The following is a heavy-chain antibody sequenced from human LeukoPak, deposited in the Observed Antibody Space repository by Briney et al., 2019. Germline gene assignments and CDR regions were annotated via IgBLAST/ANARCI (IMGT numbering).Heavy chain of an antibody. J-gene: IGHJ6*03. CDR3: VREGGSCSSWCHHYYYMDV. CDR2: INTNTGNP. V-gene: IGHV7-4-1*02. D-gene: IGHD6-13*01. Sequence: ASVKVSCKASGYTFTSYAMNWVRQAPGQGLEWMGWINTNTGNPTYAQGFTGRFVFSLDTSVSTAYLQISSLKAEDTAVYYCVREGGSCSSWCHHYYYMDVWGKGTTVTVSS. CDR1: GYTFTSYA.